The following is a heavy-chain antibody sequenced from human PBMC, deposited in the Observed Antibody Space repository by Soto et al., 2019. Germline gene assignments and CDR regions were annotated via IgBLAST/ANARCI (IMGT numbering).Heavy chain of an antibody. CDR2: MFYSGLT. V-gene: IGHV4-39*01. D-gene: IGHD2-15*01. Sequence: PSDTLSLTYAVSGGSIFSNYYWACIRQPPGKGMEWIGSMFYSGLTYYNPSLKSRVTLSVDTSKNQFSVRLNSVTAADTAVYYCAPLTVSLSGPYGIHVWGQGTTV. J-gene: IGHJ6*02. CDR3: APLTVSLSGPYGIHV. CDR1: GGSIFSNYY.